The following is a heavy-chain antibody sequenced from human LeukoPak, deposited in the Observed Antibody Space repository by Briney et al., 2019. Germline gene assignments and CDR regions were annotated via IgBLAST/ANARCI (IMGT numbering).Heavy chain of an antibody. CDR3: VRDAWFGAGRTFAY. V-gene: IGHV4-61*02. CDR2: IYTSGIT. CDR1: GASISSGSYY. Sequence: TLSLTCSVSGASISSGSYYWSWIRQPAGKGLEWIGRIYTSGITNYIPSLKSRLTISVDTSKNQFSLRLSSVTAADTAVYYCVRDAWFGAGRTFAYWGQGTLVTVSS. D-gene: IGHD3-10*01. J-gene: IGHJ4*02.